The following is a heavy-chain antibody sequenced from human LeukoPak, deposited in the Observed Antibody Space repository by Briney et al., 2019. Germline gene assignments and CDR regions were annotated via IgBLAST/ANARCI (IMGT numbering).Heavy chain of an antibody. CDR2: TSYSDST. CDR3: ARGSSRFDC. V-gene: IGHV4-59*01. D-gene: IGHD6-13*01. CDR1: GFTFSDYY. J-gene: IGHJ4*02. Sequence: GSLRLSCAASGFTFSDYYMSWIRQPPGKGLEWIGYTSYSDSTRYSPSLKSRVTMSIDTSMNQFSLKVTSVTAADTAVYYCARGSSRFDCWGQGTLVTVSS.